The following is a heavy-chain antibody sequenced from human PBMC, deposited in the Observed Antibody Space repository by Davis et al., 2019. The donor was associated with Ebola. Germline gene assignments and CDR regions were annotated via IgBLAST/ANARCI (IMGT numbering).Heavy chain of an antibody. CDR3: ARAQFPTTSDH. J-gene: IGHJ4*02. D-gene: IGHD1-1*01. CDR1: GYTFTNYG. Sequence: ASVKVSCKASGYTFTNYGITWVRQAPGQGLEWMGWINPHNGNTNYAQNVQGRVTLTTDTSTSTAYMDVGSLRSDDTVVYYCARAQFPTTSDHWGQGTLVTVSS. CDR2: INPHNGNT. V-gene: IGHV1-18*04.